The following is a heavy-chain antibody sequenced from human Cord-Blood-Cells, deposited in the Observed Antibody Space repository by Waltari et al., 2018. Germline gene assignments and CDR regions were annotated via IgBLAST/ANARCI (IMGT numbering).Heavy chain of an antibody. V-gene: IGHV3-30*18. Sequence: QVQLVESGGGVVQPGRSLRLSCAASGFTFSSYGMHWVRQAPGKGLEWVAVISYDGSNKYYADSVKGRFTISRDSSKNTLYPQMNSLRAEDTAVYYCAKGVGLYSSSYYFDYWGQGTLVTVSS. CDR3: AKGVGLYSSSYYFDY. CDR2: ISYDGSNK. J-gene: IGHJ4*02. CDR1: GFTFSSYG. D-gene: IGHD6-6*01.